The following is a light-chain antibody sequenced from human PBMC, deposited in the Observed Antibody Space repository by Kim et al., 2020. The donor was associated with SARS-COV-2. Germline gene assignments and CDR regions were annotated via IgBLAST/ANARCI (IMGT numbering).Light chain of an antibody. CDR1: QSLSSY. J-gene: IGKJ1*01. Sequence: ASVGDRVTITCRASQSLSSYLKWYQQKPGKAPKLLIYAASSLQSGVPSRFSGSGSGTDFTLTISSLQPEDFATYYCQQSYSTPWTFGQGTKVDIK. CDR2: AAS. V-gene: IGKV1-39*01. CDR3: QQSYSTPWT.